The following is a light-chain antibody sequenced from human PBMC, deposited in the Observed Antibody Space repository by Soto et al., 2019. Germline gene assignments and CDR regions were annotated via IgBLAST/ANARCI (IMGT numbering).Light chain of an antibody. V-gene: IGKV3-15*01. J-gene: IGKJ2*01. Sequence: DIVLTQSPATLSVSPGDTVTLSCRASESLFGFLAWYQQKPGQAPRLLMYGVSTRATGIPAGFSGGGSATDFTLTISSLQSEDSAFYFCQSYNDWPFASGLGTRLEI. CDR2: GVS. CDR3: QSYNDWPFA. CDR1: ESLFGF.